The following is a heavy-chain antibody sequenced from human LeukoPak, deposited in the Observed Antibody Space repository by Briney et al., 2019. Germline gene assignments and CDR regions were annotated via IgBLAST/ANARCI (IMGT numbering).Heavy chain of an antibody. CDR2: IYPGDSDT. CDR1: GYSFTTYW. J-gene: IGHJ5*02. D-gene: IGHD3-9*01. CDR3: ARHRKNYDILVGFDP. V-gene: IGHV5-51*01. Sequence: GESLKISCKGSGYSFTTYWIGWVRQMPGKGLEWMGIIYPGDSDTRYSPSFQGQVTISADKSISTAYLQWSSLKASDTAMYYCARHRKNYDILVGFDPWGQGTLVTVSS.